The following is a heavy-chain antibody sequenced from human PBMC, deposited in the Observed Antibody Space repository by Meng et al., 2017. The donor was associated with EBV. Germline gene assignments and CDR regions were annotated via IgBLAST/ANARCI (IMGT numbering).Heavy chain of an antibody. CDR1: GDNFNNFG. V-gene: IGHV1-69*17. CDR3: VRDLWLRIGECV. D-gene: IGHD5-12*01. Sequence: LLNAGREVKILSHAVTVPCKGSGDNFNNFGISWVRQAPGQGLEWMGDITPVFGIANYAESFQGRVTISADTSTRTAYMDLSSLRSDDTAVYYCVRDLWLRIGECVWGQGTLVTVSS. CDR2: ITPVFGIA. J-gene: IGHJ4*02.